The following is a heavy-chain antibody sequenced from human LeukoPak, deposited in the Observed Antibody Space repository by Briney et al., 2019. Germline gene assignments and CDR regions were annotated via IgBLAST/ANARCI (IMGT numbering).Heavy chain of an antibody. CDR2: INTNTGNP. Sequence: AASGKVSCKASGYSFITHAMNWVRQAPGQGLEWMGWINTNTGNPTYAQGFTGRLVFPLDTSASTAYLQISSLKAEDTAVYYCARWTMDTEGDAFDIWGQGTMVTVSS. CDR3: ARWTMDTEGDAFDI. J-gene: IGHJ3*02. CDR1: GYSFITHA. D-gene: IGHD4/OR15-4a*01. V-gene: IGHV7-4-1*02.